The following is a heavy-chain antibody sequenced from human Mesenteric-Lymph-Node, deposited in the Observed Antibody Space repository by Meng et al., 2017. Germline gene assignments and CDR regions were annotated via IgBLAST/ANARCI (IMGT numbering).Heavy chain of an antibody. Sequence: QLQLEESGPGLVKTSQTLSLTCAVAGGSISSGGFSWRWVRQPPGKGLEWIGYIYHGVNIYYTPSLRSRVTISVDKSRNQFSLKLRFVTAADTAVYYCAREGRSHQVGVSVYWGQGNLVTVSS. D-gene: IGHD2-21*01. CDR1: GGSISSGGFS. CDR2: IYHGVNI. V-gene: IGHV4-30-2*05. CDR3: AREGRSHQVGVSVY. J-gene: IGHJ4*02.